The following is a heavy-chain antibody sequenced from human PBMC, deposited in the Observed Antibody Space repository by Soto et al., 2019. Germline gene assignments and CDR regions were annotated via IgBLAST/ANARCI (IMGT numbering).Heavy chain of an antibody. V-gene: IGHV4-38-2*01. Sequence: SETLSLTCDVSGYSISRDYFWGWIRQPPGGGLQWIASIYHSGSTYFNPSVKSRVTISVDTSRNQVSLKLNSVTAADTAVYYCARGGYSGYDRYYFDYWGQGTLVTVSS. J-gene: IGHJ4*02. CDR2: IYHSGST. D-gene: IGHD5-12*01. CDR1: GYSISRDYF. CDR3: ARGGYSGYDRYYFDY.